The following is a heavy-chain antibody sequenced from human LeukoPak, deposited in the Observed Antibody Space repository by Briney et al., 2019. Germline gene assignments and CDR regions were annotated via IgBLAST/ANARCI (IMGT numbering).Heavy chain of an antibody. V-gene: IGHV3-9*01. CDR2: ISWNSGSI. CDR1: GFTFDDYA. D-gene: IGHD6-13*01. J-gene: IGHJ4*02. CDR3: AREGITGGFDY. Sequence: PGRSLRLSCAASGFTFDDYAMHWVRQAPGKGLEWVSGISWNSGSIGYADSVKGRFTISRDNAKNSLYLQMNSLRAEDTAVYYCAREGITGGFDYWGQGTLVTVSS.